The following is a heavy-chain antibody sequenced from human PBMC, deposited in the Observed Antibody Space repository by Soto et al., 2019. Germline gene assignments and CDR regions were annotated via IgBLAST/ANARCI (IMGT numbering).Heavy chain of an antibody. CDR1: GGSSSSYY. V-gene: IGHV4-59*08. CDR2: IYYSGST. CDR3: ARRWGSAADY. Sequence: ETLSLTCTVSGGSSSSYYWSWIRQPPGEGLEWIGYIYYSGSTNYNPSLKSRVTISVDTSKNQFSLKLSSVTAADTAVYYCARRWGSAADYWGQGTLVTVSS. D-gene: IGHD2-15*01. J-gene: IGHJ4*02.